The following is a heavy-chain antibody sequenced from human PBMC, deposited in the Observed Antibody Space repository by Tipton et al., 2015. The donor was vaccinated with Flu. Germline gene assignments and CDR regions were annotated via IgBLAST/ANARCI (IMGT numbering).Heavy chain of an antibody. CDR2: MYSGGST. Sequence: GSLRLSCAASRFTVSSNYMSWDRQAPGKGLEWVLVMYSGGSTYYADSVKGRFTIFRDNSKNTLYLQMKSLRAEDTAVDYCARGVAPPNGMDVWGQGTTVTVSS. J-gene: IGHJ6*02. D-gene: IGHD2-15*01. V-gene: IGHV3-53*01. CDR3: ARGVAPPNGMDV. CDR1: RFTVSSNY.